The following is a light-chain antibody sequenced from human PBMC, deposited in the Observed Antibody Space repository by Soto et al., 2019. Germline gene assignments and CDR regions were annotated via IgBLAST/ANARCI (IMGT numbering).Light chain of an antibody. J-gene: IGKJ2*01. V-gene: IGKV3-20*01. CDR3: QLYDNSLYT. Sequence: EIVLTQSPGTLSLSPGERATLSCRASQSVSSSYLAWYQQQPGQAPRLLIYGASTRATGIPDRFSGSGSGTDFTLIISRLEPEDFAVYYCQLYDNSLYTFGQGTNLDIK. CDR2: GAS. CDR1: QSVSSSY.